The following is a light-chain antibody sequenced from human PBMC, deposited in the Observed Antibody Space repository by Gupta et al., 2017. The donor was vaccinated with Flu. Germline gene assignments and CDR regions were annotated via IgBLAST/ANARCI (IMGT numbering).Light chain of an antibody. J-gene: IGLJ2*01. V-gene: IGLV6-57*01. CDR3: HAYYDSSVV. Sequence: TVTISSSRTSGGIAGNYVQWYHLRPVIPPIIFIYQDDHRPSAVPARFSASIDRSSTSAALTIAGMKAEDEDDYYCHAYYDSSVVFGGGTNVTVL. CDR2: QDD. CDR1: SGGIAGNY.